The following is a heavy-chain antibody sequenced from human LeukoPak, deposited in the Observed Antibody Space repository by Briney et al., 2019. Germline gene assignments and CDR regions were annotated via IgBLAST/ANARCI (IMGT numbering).Heavy chain of an antibody. D-gene: IGHD1-26*01. V-gene: IGHV3-23*01. CDR1: GFTFSSSA. J-gene: IGHJ4*02. Sequence: PGGSLELSCAASGFTFSSSAMRWVRPPSGKGLEWVSTITDNGGSTYLADSVKGRITISRDKSKNTLHLQMNSLGAGDAAGDYCAKRNSGCYSRGIYYWGRGTLVTVCS. CDR2: ITDNGGST. CDR3: AKRNSGCYSRGIYY.